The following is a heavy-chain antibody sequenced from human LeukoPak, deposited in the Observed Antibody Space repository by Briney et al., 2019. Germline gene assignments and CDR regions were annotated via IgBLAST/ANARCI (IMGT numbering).Heavy chain of an antibody. CDR2: INPNSGGT. J-gene: IGHJ3*02. Sequence: ASVKVSXKASGYAFTGYYMHWVRQAPGQGLEWMGRINPNSGGTNYAQKFQGRVTMTRDTSISTAYMELSRLRSDDTAVYYCARVYCSSTSCYGREHLDAFDIWGQGTMVTVSS. CDR3: ARVYCSSTSCYGREHLDAFDI. CDR1: GYAFTGYY. V-gene: IGHV1-2*06. D-gene: IGHD2-2*01.